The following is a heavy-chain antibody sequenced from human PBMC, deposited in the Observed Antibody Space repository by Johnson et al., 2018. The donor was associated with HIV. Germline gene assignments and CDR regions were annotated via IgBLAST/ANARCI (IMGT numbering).Heavy chain of an antibody. D-gene: IGHD4-23*01. V-gene: IGHV3-33*01. Sequence: QVQLVESGGGVVQPGTSLRLSCAASRFTFITYAMHWVRQTPGKGLEWVAVIWHDGTTKYYVDSVKGRFTISRDNSKKTLYLQMKSLRVGDTAVYYCTRAFLATDYGGMWAFDIWGQGTMVTVSS. CDR3: TRAFLATDYGGMWAFDI. CDR2: IWHDGTTK. J-gene: IGHJ3*02. CDR1: RFTFITYA.